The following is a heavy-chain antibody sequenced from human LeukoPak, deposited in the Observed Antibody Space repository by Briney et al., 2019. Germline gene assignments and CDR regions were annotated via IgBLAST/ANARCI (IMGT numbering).Heavy chain of an antibody. D-gene: IGHD4-17*01. CDR3: AKGHDYGDYVDY. CDR1: GFTFSSYG. Sequence: GGSLRLSCAASGFTFSSYGMHWVRQAPGKGLEWVAVISYDGSNKYYADSVKGRFIISRDNSKNTLYLQMNSLRAEDTAVYYCAKGHDYGDYVDYWGQGTLVTVSS. J-gene: IGHJ4*02. CDR2: ISYDGSNK. V-gene: IGHV3-30*18.